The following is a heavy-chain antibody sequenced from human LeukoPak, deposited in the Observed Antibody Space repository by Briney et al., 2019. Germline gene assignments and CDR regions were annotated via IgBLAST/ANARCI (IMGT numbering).Heavy chain of an antibody. CDR2: TIPIFGTA. D-gene: IGHD5-18*01. CDR3: ARDPNEFSHGYNWFDP. Sequence: RASVKLSCKASGGTFSSCAISWVRHAPGPGLEWMGGTIPIFGTANYAQKFQGRVTITADESTSTAYMELSSLRSEDTAVYYCARDPNEFSHGYNWFDPWGQGTLVTVSS. J-gene: IGHJ5*02. CDR1: GGTFSSCA. V-gene: IGHV1-69*13.